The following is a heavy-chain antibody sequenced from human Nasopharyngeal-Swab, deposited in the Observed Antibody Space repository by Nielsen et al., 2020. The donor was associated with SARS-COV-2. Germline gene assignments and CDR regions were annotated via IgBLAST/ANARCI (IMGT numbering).Heavy chain of an antibody. J-gene: IGHJ6*02. Sequence: SETLSLTCAVYGGSFSGYYWSWIRQPPGKGLEWIGEITHSGSTNYNPSLKSRVTISVDTSKNQFSLKLSSVTAADTAVYYCARGDGTVYYYYGMDVWGQGTTVTVSS. V-gene: IGHV4-34*01. CDR1: GGSFSGYY. D-gene: IGHD1-7*01. CDR2: ITHSGST. CDR3: ARGDGTVYYYYGMDV.